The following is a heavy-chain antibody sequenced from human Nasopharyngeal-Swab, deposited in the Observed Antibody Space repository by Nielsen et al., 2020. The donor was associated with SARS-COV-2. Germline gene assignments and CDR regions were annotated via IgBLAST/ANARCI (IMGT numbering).Heavy chain of an antibody. CDR2: IKEDGSAK. D-gene: IGHD3-10*01. V-gene: IGHV3-7*01. Sequence: GESLKISCADSGFTFSNYWMSWVRQAPGKGLEWVANIKEDGSAKYYVDSVKGRFTISRDNAKNSLYLQMNSLRAEDTAVYYCARVEARLLRGYFDYWGQGTLVTVSS. CDR1: GFTFSNYW. CDR3: ARVEARLLRGYFDY. J-gene: IGHJ4*02.